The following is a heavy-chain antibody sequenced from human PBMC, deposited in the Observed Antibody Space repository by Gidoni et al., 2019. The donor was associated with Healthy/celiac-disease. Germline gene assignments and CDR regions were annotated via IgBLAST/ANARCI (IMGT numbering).Heavy chain of an antibody. Sequence: QVQLQESGPGLVKPSETLSLTCTVSGGSVSSGSYYWSWIRQPPGKGLEWIGYIYYSGSTNYTPSLKSLVTISVNTSKNQFSLKLSSGTAADTAVYYCARELAAAGGGWFDPWGQGTLVTVSS. V-gene: IGHV4-61*01. D-gene: IGHD6-13*01. CDR1: GGSVSSGSYY. CDR2: IYYSGST. J-gene: IGHJ5*02. CDR3: ARELAAAGGGWFDP.